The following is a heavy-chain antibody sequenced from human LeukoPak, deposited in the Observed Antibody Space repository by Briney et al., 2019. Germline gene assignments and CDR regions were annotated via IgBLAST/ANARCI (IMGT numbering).Heavy chain of an antibody. CDR2: IYYSGST. CDR1: GGSISSSSYY. D-gene: IGHD3-10*01. Sequence: SETLSLTCTVSGGSISSSSYYWSWIRQPPGKGLEWIGYIYYSGSTNYNPSLKSRVTISVDTSKNQFSLKLSSVTAADTAVYYCARSYGSGPDYWGQGTLVTVSS. V-gene: IGHV4-61*01. CDR3: ARSYGSGPDY. J-gene: IGHJ4*02.